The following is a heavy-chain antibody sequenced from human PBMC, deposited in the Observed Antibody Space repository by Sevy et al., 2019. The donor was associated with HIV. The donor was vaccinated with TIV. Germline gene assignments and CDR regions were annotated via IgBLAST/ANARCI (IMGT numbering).Heavy chain of an antibody. CDR2: IIPMSGAT. D-gene: IGHD5-18*01. V-gene: IGHV1-69*13. CDR1: GGTFASHA. CDR3: ERAMAECEEVSSTYYFEF. J-gene: IGHJ4*02. Sequence: ASVKVSCKVSGGTFASHAISWVRQAPGQGLEWMGRIIPMSGATNNGHELQGRVTITADESTSTVYMELSGLGLDDTDVYYCERAMAECEEVSSTYYFEFWGQGTLVTVSS.